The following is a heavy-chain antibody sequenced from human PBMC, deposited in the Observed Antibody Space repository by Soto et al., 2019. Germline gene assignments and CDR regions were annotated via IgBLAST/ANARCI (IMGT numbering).Heavy chain of an antibody. Sequence: RPLPCAVCGGSLSRPVVAWSWIRQPPGQARECIGYIYHTGITYYNPSLTSRVTISVDMSKNQFSLRLSSVTSADTAIYYCARATFVRKGYYDTRKYYFFDDGDQGSLDNVSA. V-gene: IGHV4-30-2*01. J-gene: IGHJ4*01. CDR1: GGSLSRPVVA. CDR2: IYHTGIT. D-gene: IGHD3-22*01. CDR3: ARATFVRKGYYDTRKYYFFDD.